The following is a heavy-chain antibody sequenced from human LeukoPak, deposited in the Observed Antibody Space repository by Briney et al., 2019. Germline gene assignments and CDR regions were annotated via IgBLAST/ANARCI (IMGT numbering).Heavy chain of an antibody. V-gene: IGHV1-18*01. J-gene: IGHJ6*04. CDR3: ARGLIAAAGMDV. D-gene: IGHD6-13*01. CDR2: ISAYNGNT. CDR1: GYTFTNYD. Sequence: GASVKVSCKASGYTFTNYDISWVRQAPGQGLEWMGWISAYNGNTNYAQTFQGRVTMTTDTSTTTAYMELRTLKSDDTAVYFCARGLIAAAGMDVWGKGTTVTVSS.